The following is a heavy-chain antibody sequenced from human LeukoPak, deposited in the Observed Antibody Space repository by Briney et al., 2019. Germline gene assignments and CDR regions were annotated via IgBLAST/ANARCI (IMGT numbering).Heavy chain of an antibody. CDR2: ISYDGSNK. J-gene: IGHJ4*02. V-gene: IGHV3-30-3*01. D-gene: IGHD3-22*01. Sequence: GGSLRLSCAASGFTFSSYAMHWVRQAPGKGLEWVAVISYDGSNKYYADSVKGRFTTSRDNSKNTLYLQMNSLRAEDTAVYYCARAPYYYDSSGYGGLDYWGQGTLVTVSS. CDR1: GFTFSSYA. CDR3: ARAPYYYDSSGYGGLDY.